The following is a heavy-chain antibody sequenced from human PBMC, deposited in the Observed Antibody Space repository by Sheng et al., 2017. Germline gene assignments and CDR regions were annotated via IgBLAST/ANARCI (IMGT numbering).Heavy chain of an antibody. V-gene: IGHV4-39*07. CDR3: ARDLGYYDSGGYYNVFDS. CDR2: IYWSGTT. J-gene: IGHJ4*02. Sequence: QLQLQESGPGLVKPSETLSLTCTVSGGSISRSAYYWAWIRQPPGKGLEWIGTIYWSGTTYYNPSFKSRVTISVDTSKNQFSLKVNSVSAADTAVYYCARDLGYYDSGGYYNVFDSWGQGTLVTVS. CDR1: GGSISRSAYY. D-gene: IGHD3-22*01.